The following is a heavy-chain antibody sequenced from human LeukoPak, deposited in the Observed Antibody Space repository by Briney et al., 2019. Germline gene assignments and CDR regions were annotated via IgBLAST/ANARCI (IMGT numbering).Heavy chain of an antibody. CDR1: GYTFTSYG. D-gene: IGHD3-16*01. CDR3: ASTFSANAFDI. J-gene: IGHJ3*02. Sequence: GASVKVSCKASGYTFTSYGINWVRQAPGQGLEWMGWISAYNGNTNYAQKLQGRVTMTTDTSTSTAYMELRRLRSDDTAVYYCASTFSANAFDIWGQGTMVTVSS. CDR2: ISAYNGNT. V-gene: IGHV1-18*01.